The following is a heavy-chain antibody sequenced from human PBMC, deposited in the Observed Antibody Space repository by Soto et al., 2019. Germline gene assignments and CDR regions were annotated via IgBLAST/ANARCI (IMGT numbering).Heavy chain of an antibody. CDR3: AREENCSDGICYSEYFQR. CDR2: VNPSGGST. Sequence: ASVKVSCKASGYIFTAYSMHWVRQAPGQGLEWMGVVNPSGGSTNYAQKFQGRITMTRDTSTSTVYMDLSSLTSEDTAVYYCAREENCSDGICYSEYFQRWGRGTLVTVSS. J-gene: IGHJ1*01. D-gene: IGHD2-15*01. V-gene: IGHV1-46*01. CDR1: GYIFTAYS.